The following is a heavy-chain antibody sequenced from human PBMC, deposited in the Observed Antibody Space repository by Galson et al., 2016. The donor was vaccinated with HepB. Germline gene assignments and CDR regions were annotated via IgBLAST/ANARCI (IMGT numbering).Heavy chain of an antibody. V-gene: IGHV3-15*07. Sequence: SLRLSCATSGFGFSHAWMHWVRQAPGKGLEWVGRIKSKNDGETTHYAAPVKGRFAISRDDSKNTLYLQINSLKTEDTAVSYCTGGATYDFWSGYYMLDPWGQGTLVTFSS. CDR1: GFGFSHAW. CDR2: IKSKNDGETT. CDR3: TGGATYDFWSGYYMLDP. J-gene: IGHJ5*02. D-gene: IGHD3-3*01.